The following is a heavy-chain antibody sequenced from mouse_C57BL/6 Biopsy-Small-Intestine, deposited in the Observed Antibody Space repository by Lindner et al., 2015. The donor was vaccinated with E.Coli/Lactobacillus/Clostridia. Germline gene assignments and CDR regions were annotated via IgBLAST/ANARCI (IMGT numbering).Heavy chain of an antibody. CDR1: GYAFTNYL. J-gene: IGHJ4*01. Sequence: VQLQESGAELMRPGTSVKVSCKASGYAFTNYLIEWVKQRPGQGLEWIGMINPGSGGTNYNEKFKGKATLTADKSSSTAYMHLSSLTSEDSAVYFCARSGAQARYYYAMDYWGQGASVTVSS. CDR3: ARSGAQARYYYAMDY. CDR2: INPGSGGT. D-gene: IGHD3-2*02. V-gene: IGHV1-54*01.